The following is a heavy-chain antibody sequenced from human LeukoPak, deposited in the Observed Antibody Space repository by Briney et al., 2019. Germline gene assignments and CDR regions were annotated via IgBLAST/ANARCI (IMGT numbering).Heavy chain of an antibody. V-gene: IGHV4-39*01. CDR1: GGPISSSSYY. CDR3: ANSANYGGNSGYFDC. CDR2: IYYSGST. D-gene: IGHD4-23*01. J-gene: IGHJ4*02. Sequence: SETLSLTCTVSGGPISSSSYYWGWIRQPPGKGLEWIGSIYYSGSTYYNPSLKGRVTISVDTSKNQFSLKLSSVTAADTAVYYCANSANYGGNSGYFDCWGQGTLVTVSS.